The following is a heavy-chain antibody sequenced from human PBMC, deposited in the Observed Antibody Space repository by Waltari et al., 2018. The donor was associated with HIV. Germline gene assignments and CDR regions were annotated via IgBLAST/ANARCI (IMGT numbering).Heavy chain of an antibody. J-gene: IGHJ4*02. V-gene: IGHV4-4*07. CDR1: GGSISSYY. D-gene: IGHD3-10*01. CDR2: IYTRGST. CDR3: ARASATMVRGVIIKYYFDY. Sequence: QVQLQESGPGLVKPSETLSLTCTVSGGSISSYYWSWIRQPAGKGLEWIGRIYTRGSTNYNPSLKSRVTMSVDTSKNQFSLKLSSVTAADTAVYYCARASATMVRGVIIKYYFDYWGQGTLVTVSS.